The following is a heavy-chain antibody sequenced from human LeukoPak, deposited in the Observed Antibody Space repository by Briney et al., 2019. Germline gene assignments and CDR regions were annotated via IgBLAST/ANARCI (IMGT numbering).Heavy chain of an antibody. CDR2: ISYDGGNK. CDR1: GFTFSDYY. V-gene: IGHV3-30*18. D-gene: IGHD3-3*02. CDR3: AKDPTSKYGRDEYYFDY. J-gene: IGHJ4*02. Sequence: PGGSLRLSCAASGFTFSDYYMSWVRQAPGKGLEWVAVISYDGGNKYYADSVKGRFTISRDNSKNTLYLQMNSLRAEDTAVYYCAKDPTSKYGRDEYYFDYWGQGTLVTVSS.